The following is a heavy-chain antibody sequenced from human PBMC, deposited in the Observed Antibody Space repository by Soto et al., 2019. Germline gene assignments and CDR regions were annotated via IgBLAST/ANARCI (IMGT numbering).Heavy chain of an antibody. J-gene: IGHJ5*02. CDR1: GGSISSYY. D-gene: IGHD1-26*01. Sequence: TSETLSLTCTVSGGSISSYYWSWIRQPPGKGLEWIGYIYYSGSTNYNPSLKSRVTISVDTSKNQFSLKLSSVTAADTAVYYCARFVGASWFDPWGQGTLVTVSS. CDR3: ARFVGASWFDP. CDR2: IYYSGST. V-gene: IGHV4-59*08.